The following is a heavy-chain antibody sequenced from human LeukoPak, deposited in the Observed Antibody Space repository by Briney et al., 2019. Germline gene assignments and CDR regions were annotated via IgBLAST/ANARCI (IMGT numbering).Heavy chain of an antibody. Sequence: ASVKVSCKASGYTFTSYDINWVRQATGQGLEWMGWMNPNSGNTGYAQKFQGRVTMTRNTSISTAYMELSSLRSEDTAVYYCARGDIVLVPAAIQNLGFDPWGQGTLVTVSS. CDR1: GYTFTSYD. J-gene: IGHJ5*02. CDR3: ARGDIVLVPAAIQNLGFDP. CDR2: MNPNSGNT. V-gene: IGHV1-8*01. D-gene: IGHD2-2*02.